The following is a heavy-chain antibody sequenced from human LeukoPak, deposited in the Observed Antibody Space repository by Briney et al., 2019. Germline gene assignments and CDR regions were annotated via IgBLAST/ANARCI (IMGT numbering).Heavy chain of an antibody. V-gene: IGHV3-53*01. Sequence: GGSLRLSCAASGFTVSSNYMSWVRQAPGKGLEWVSVIYSGGSTYYADSVKGRFTISRDNSKNTLYLQMNSLRAEDTAIYYCAKDWGSGWSYFFDYWGQGTLVTVSS. D-gene: IGHD6-19*01. CDR2: IYSGGST. J-gene: IGHJ4*02. CDR3: AKDWGSGWSYFFDY. CDR1: GFTVSSNY.